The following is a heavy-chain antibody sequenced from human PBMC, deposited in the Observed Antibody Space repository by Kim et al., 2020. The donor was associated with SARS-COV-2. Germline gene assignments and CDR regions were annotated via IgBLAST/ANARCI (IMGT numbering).Heavy chain of an antibody. CDR2: ISGSGGST. V-gene: IGHV3-23*01. D-gene: IGHD3-10*01. J-gene: IGHJ5*02. CDR3: AKDLGSGSKYYYGSGGRNMHWFDP. CDR1: GFTFSSYA. Sequence: GGSLRLSCAASGFTFSSYAMSWVRQAPGKGLEWVSAISGSGGSTYYADSVKGRFTISRDNSKNTLYLQMNSLRAEDTAVYYCAKDLGSGSKYYYGSGGRNMHWFDPWGQGTLVTVSS.